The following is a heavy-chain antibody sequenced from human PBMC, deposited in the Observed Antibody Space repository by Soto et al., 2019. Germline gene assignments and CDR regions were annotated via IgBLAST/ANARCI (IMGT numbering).Heavy chain of an antibody. CDR3: ARVQDIVVVVAAYNCFDP. J-gene: IGHJ5*02. CDR2: ISAYNGNT. Sequence: ASVKVSCKASGYTFTSYGISWVRQAPGQGLEWMGWISAYNGNTNYAQKLQGRVTMTTDTSTSTAYMELRSLRSDDTAVYYCARVQDIVVVVAAYNCFDPWGPGILVTVFS. V-gene: IGHV1-18*04. D-gene: IGHD2-15*01. CDR1: GYTFTSYG.